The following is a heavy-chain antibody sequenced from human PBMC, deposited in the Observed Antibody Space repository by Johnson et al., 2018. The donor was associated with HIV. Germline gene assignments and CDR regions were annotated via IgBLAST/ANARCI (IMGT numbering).Heavy chain of an antibody. CDR3: AIIPPGGAGKGADAFDI. D-gene: IGHD1-26*01. Sequence: EVQLVESGGGLVQPGGSLRLSCVASGFTVRSNYMSWVRQAPGKGLEWVANIKTDGSEKYYVDSVKGRFTISRDNAKNSLYLQMNSLRAEDTAVYYCAIIPPGGAGKGADAFDIWGQGTMVTVSS. CDR2: IKTDGSEK. CDR1: GFTVRSNY. V-gene: IGHV3-7*01. J-gene: IGHJ3*02.